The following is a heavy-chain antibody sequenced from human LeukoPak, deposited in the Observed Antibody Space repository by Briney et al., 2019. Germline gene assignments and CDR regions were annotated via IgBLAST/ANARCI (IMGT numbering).Heavy chain of an antibody. Sequence: GKSLRLSCAASGFTFNNYGMHWVRQAPGKGLEWVAVISYDGRNKHYPDSVKGRFTISRDISTDTLWLQMDSLRTEDTAVYYCAKGPLRGAAAAIDYWGQGTLVTVSS. D-gene: IGHD2-2*01. CDR2: ISYDGRNK. J-gene: IGHJ4*02. CDR3: AKGPLRGAAAAIDY. V-gene: IGHV3-30*18. CDR1: GFTFNNYG.